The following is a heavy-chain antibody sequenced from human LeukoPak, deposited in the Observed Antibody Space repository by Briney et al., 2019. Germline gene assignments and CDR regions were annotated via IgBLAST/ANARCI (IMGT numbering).Heavy chain of an antibody. D-gene: IGHD2-15*01. J-gene: IGHJ3*02. CDR1: GGSISTDY. CDR3: VRASAESGGAFDI. V-gene: IGHV4-59*01. Sequence: SETLSLTCTVSGGSISTDYWSWIRQPPGKGLDWIGYVSFGGGTNYNPSLKSRVITSADTSKNQFSLNLTSVTAADTAMYYCVRASAESGGAFDIWGQGTMVTVSS. CDR2: VSFGGGT.